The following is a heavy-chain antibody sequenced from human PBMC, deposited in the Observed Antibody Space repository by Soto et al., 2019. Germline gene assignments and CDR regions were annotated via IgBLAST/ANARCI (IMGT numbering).Heavy chain of an antibody. D-gene: IGHD3-3*02. Sequence: QLQLQESGPGLVKPSETLSHTCSVSGGSISSSSYYWGWIRQPPGKGLEWIGSIYYSGSTYYNPSLKRRVTVSVATSKNQFSLKLSSVTAADTAVYYCACPKIASYNWFDPWGQGALVTVSS. CDR1: GGSISSSSYY. CDR2: IYYSGST. CDR3: ACPKIASYNWFDP. V-gene: IGHV4-39*01. J-gene: IGHJ5*02.